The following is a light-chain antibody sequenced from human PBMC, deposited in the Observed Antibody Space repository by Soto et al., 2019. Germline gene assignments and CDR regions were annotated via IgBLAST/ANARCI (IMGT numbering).Light chain of an antibody. CDR2: GVS. CDR1: RSDVGDFDY. V-gene: IGLV2-8*01. Sequence: QSALGQPPSASGSPGQSVTISCTGTRSDVGDFDYVSRYRHLPGKAPQLIMYGVSQRPSGVPDRFSGTKSGNTASLTVSGLRAEDEAEYFCSSYAGTKNLIFGGGTKLTVL. CDR3: SSYAGTKNLI. J-gene: IGLJ2*01.